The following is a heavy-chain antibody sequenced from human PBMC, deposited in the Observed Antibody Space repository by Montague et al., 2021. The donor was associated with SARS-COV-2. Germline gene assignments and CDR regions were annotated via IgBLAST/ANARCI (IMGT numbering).Heavy chain of an antibody. Sequence: SETLSLTCVVSGDSISTDNWWTWVRLPPGKGLEWIGEINHSGSTNYNPSLKSRVTISVDTSKNQFSLKLSSVTAADTAVYYCARSGWEQHVRARYYYYYGMDVWGQGTTVTVSS. CDR2: INHSGST. V-gene: IGHV4-4*02. CDR3: ARSGWEQHVRARYYYYYGMDV. D-gene: IGHD6-6*01. J-gene: IGHJ6*02. CDR1: GDSISTDNW.